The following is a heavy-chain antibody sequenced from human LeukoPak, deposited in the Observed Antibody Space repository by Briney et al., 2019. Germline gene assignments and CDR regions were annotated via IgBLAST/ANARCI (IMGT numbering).Heavy chain of an antibody. Sequence: SETLSLTCTVSGGSISSSSYYWGWIRQPPGTGLEWIGTIYYSGSTHYNPSLKSRVTISVDTSKNQFSLKLSSVTAADTAVYYCARGGAIRYFDWLSNRNWFDPWGQGTLVTVSS. CDR3: ARGGAIRYFDWLSNRNWFDP. D-gene: IGHD3-9*01. J-gene: IGHJ5*02. CDR1: GGSISSSSYY. CDR2: IYYSGST. V-gene: IGHV4-39*07.